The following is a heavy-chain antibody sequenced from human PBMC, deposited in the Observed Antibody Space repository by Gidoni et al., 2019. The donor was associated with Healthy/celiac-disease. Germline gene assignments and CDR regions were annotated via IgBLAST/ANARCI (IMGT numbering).Heavy chain of an antibody. V-gene: IGHV3-7*01. J-gene: IGHJ2*01. Sequence: EVQLVESGGGLVQPGGSLRLSCAASGFTFSSYWMSWVRQAPGKGLEWVANIKQDVREKYYVDSVKGRFTISRDNAKNSLYLQMNSLRAEDTAVYYCARLAGCTNGVCYIITRYFDLWGRGTLVTVSS. CDR2: IKQDVREK. CDR3: ARLAGCTNGVCYIITRYFDL. D-gene: IGHD2-8*01. CDR1: GFTFSSYW.